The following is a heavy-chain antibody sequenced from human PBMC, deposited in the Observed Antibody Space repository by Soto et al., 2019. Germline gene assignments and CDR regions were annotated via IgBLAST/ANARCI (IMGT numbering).Heavy chain of an antibody. V-gene: IGHV4-38-2*02. J-gene: IGHJ5*02. D-gene: IGHD2-8*01. Sequence: SSETLSLTCVVSSYSISSGFFWAWIRQPPGKGLEWVGSIYHTGDTHYNPSLRSQVSMSVDTSKNHFSLRLTYLTAADTAVYFCARDTNSLYLWGQRILVTASS. CDR2: IYHTGDT. CDR3: ARDTNSLYL. CDR1: SYSISSGFF.